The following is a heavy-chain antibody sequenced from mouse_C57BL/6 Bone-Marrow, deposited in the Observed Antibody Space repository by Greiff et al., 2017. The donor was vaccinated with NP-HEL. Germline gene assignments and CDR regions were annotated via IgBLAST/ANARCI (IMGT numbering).Heavy chain of an antibody. V-gene: IGHV1-26*01. CDR3: ARHHYYGSSVFDY. CDR1: GYTFTDYY. Sequence: VQLQQSGPELVKPGASVKISCKASGYTFTDYYMNWVKQSHGKSLEWIGDINPNNGGTSYNQKFKGKATLTVDKSSSTAYMELRSLTSEDSAVYYCARHHYYGSSVFDYWGQGTTLTVSS. J-gene: IGHJ2*01. D-gene: IGHD1-1*01. CDR2: INPNNGGT.